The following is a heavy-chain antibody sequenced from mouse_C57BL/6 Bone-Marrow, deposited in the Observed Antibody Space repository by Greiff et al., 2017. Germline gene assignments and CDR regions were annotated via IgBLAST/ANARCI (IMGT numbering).Heavy chain of an antibody. V-gene: IGHV1-54*01. CDR2: INPGSGGT. J-gene: IGHJ4*01. Sequence: QVQLQQSGAELVRPGTSVKVSCKASGYAFTNYLIEWVKQRPGQGLEWIGVINPGSGGTNYNEKFKGKATLTADKSSSTAYMQLSSLTSEDSAVYFCARSPSDYYAMDYWGQGTSVTVSS. CDR1: GYAFTNYL. CDR3: ARSPSDYYAMDY.